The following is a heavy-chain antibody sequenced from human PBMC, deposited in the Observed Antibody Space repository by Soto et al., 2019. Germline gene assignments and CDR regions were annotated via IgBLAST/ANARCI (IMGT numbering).Heavy chain of an antibody. CDR1: GYTFTGYY. V-gene: IGHV1-2*04. CDR2: INPNSGDT. D-gene: IGHD3-22*01. Sequence: ASVKVSCKASGYTFTGYYMHWVRQAPGQGLEWMGWINPNSGDTNYAQKFQGWVTMTRDTSISTAYMELSRLRSDDTAVYYCASSRRYYYVSSGLDAFDVPGQGTRVTVSS. J-gene: IGHJ3*01. CDR3: ASSRRYYYVSSGLDAFDV.